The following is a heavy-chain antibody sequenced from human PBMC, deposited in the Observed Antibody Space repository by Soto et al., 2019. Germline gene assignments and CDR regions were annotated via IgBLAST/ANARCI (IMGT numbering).Heavy chain of an antibody. D-gene: IGHD3-22*01. J-gene: IGHJ6*02. V-gene: IGHV3-74*01. Sequence: GGSLRLSCAASGFTFSSYWMHWVRQAPGKGLVWVSRINSDGSSTSYADSVKGRFTISRDNAKNTLYLQMNSLRAEDTAVYYCARGMVHYYYSSGYSNYYYYGMDVWGQGPTVTVSS. CDR2: INSDGSST. CDR1: GFTFSSYW. CDR3: ARGMVHYYYSSGYSNYYYYGMDV.